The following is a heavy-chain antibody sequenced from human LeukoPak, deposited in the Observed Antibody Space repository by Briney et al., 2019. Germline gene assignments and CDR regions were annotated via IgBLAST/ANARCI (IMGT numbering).Heavy chain of an antibody. J-gene: IGHJ4*02. CDR1: GGSFSGYY. CDR2: INHSGST. V-gene: IGHV4-34*01. CDR3: ARKRTGFRYNWNPLLRGSWCYFDY. D-gene: IGHD1-20*01. Sequence: PSETLSLTCAVYGGSFSGYYWSWIRQPPGKGLEWIGEINHSGSTNYNPSLKSRVTISVDTSKNQFSLKLSPVTAADTAVYYCARKRTGFRYNWNPLLRGSWCYFDYWGQGTLVTVSS.